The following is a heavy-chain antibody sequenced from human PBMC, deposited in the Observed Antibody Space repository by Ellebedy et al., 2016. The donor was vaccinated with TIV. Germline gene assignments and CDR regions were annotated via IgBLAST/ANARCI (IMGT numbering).Heavy chain of an antibody. CDR1: GYSITSGYY. CDR2: LWHSGST. Sequence: SETLSLXXTVSGYSITSGYYWGWIRQAPGKGLEWIGSLWHSGSTYYNPSLKSRVTLSVDTSKNQFSLNLSSVTATDTAVYYCARSPHCSSTNCYDGGRRVDYWGQGTLVTVSS. J-gene: IGHJ4*02. D-gene: IGHD2-2*01. CDR3: ARSPHCSSTNCYDGGRRVDY. V-gene: IGHV4-38-2*02.